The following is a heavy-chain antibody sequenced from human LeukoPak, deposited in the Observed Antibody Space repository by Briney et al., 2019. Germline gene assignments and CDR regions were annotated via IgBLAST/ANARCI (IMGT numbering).Heavy chain of an antibody. CDR1: GGSISSYY. CDR2: IYYTGT. D-gene: IGHD3-9*01. Sequence: PSETLSLTCTVSGGSISSYYWSWIRQSPGKGLEWIGYIYYTGTSYNPSLKSRVTISADTSKNQFSLKLSSVTAADTAVYYCARHEVRYFDWFTQRAKASRGPMRDWGQGTLVTVSS. CDR3: ARHEVRYFDWFTQRAKASRGPMRD. J-gene: IGHJ4*02. V-gene: IGHV4-59*08.